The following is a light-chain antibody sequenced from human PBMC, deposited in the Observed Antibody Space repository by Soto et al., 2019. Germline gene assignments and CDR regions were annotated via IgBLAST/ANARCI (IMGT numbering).Light chain of an antibody. V-gene: IGKV1-9*01. CDR3: QQRNIYPIT. CDR1: QGISSY. CDR2: TAS. Sequence: DIQVTQSPSFLSASVGDRVTITCRASQGISSYLAWYQQKPGKAPNLLIHTASTLQSGVPSRFSGSGSGTEFTRTISSLQPEDFATYYCQQRNIYPITFGQGTRLEIK. J-gene: IGKJ5*01.